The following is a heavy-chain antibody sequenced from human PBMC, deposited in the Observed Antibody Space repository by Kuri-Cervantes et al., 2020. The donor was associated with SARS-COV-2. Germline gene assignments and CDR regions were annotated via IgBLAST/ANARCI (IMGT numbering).Heavy chain of an antibody. CDR2: ISGSGGST. V-gene: IGHV3-23*01. J-gene: IGHJ4*02. D-gene: IGHD3-22*01. Sequence: ETLSLTCTVSGGSINSHYWSWVRQAPGKGLEWVSAISGSGGSTYYADSVKGRFTISRDNSKNTLYLQMNSLRAEDTAVYYCAKTNYYDSSGYSVKYDYWGQGTLVTVSS. CDR3: AKTNYYDSSGYSVKYDY. CDR1: GGSINSHY.